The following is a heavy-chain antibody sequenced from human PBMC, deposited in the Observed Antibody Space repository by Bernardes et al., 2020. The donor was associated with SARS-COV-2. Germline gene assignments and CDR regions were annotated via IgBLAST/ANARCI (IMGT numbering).Heavy chain of an antibody. CDR2: ISSGSTYI. Sequence: GGSLRLSCAASGFTFRTYSMNWVRQAPGKGLEWVSSISSGSTYIFYADSVKGRFTSSRDNAKNSLHLQMNSLRAEDTAVYSCAITTYVSGRDNYYYYAMDVWGQGTTVTVSS. V-gene: IGHV3-21*01. CDR3: AITTYVSGRDNYYYYAMDV. J-gene: IGHJ6*02. D-gene: IGHD3-16*01. CDR1: GFTFRTYS.